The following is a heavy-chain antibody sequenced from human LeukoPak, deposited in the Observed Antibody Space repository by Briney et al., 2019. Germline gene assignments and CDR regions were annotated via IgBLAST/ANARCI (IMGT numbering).Heavy chain of an antibody. CDR2: ISWNSGSI. CDR3: ARPTPGSYWYFDL. Sequence: HPGGSLRLSCAASGFTFDDYAMHWVRQAPGKGLEWVSGISWNSGSIGYADSVKGRFTISRDNAKNSLYLQMNSLRAEDTAVYYCARPTPGSYWYFDLWGRGTLVTVSS. J-gene: IGHJ2*01. CDR1: GFTFDDYA. D-gene: IGHD2-15*01. V-gene: IGHV3-9*01.